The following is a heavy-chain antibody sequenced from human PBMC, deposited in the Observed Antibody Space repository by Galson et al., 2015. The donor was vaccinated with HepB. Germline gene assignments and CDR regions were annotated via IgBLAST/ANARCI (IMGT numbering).Heavy chain of an antibody. CDR2: ISYDGSNA. CDR3: AKYPDYGDLRGYFDC. J-gene: IGHJ4*02. V-gene: IGHV3-30*18. Sequence: LRLSCAASGFTFNTYGMHWVRQAPGKGLEWVAVISYDGSNAYYADSVKGRFTISRDNSKNTLYRQMNSLRAGDTAMYYCAKYPDYGDLRGYFDCWGQRTLFTVSS. CDR1: GFTFNTYG. D-gene: IGHD4-17*01.